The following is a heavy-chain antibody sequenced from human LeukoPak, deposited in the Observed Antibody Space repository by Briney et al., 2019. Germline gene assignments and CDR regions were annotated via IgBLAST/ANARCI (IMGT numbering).Heavy chain of an antibody. Sequence: GGSLRLSCAASGFTVSSNYMSWVRQAPGKGLEWVSVIYSGGSSFYADSVKGRFTISRDNSKNTLNLQMNSLLAEDTAVYYCARRGYSGYWDHWGQGTLVTVSS. V-gene: IGHV3-53*01. CDR2: IYSGGSS. CDR1: GFTVSSNY. D-gene: IGHD5-12*01. J-gene: IGHJ4*02. CDR3: ARRGYSGYWDH.